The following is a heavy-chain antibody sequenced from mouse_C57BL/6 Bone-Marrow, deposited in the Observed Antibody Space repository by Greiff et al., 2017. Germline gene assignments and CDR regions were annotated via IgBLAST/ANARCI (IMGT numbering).Heavy chain of an antibody. V-gene: IGHV3-6*01. J-gene: IGHJ2*01. CDR1: GYSITSGSY. Sequence: VQLQQSGPGLVKPSQSLSLTCSVTGYSITSGSYWNWIRQFPGNKLEWMGYISYDGSNNCNTSLKNRIYITRDTSKKQFFLKLNSVTNEDTATYYCPRNPYDGYSYYVDYWGQGTTLPDSS. CDR2: ISYDGSN. CDR3: PRNPYDGYSYYVDY. D-gene: IGHD2-3*01.